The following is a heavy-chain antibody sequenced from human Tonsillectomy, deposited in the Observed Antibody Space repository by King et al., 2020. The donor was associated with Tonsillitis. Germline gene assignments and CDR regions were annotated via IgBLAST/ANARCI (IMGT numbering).Heavy chain of an antibody. CDR3: ASGRIAAADTGLFDY. CDR2: INPNSGGT. Sequence: QLVQSGTEVKKPGAPVKVSCKASGYTFTDYHMHWVRQAPGQGLEWMGWINPNSGGTNYAQKFQGWVTMTRDTSISTAYMELSRLTSDDTAVYYCASGRIAAADTGLFDYWGQGTLVIVSS. CDR1: GYTFTDYH. V-gene: IGHV1-2*04. J-gene: IGHJ4*02. D-gene: IGHD6-13*01.